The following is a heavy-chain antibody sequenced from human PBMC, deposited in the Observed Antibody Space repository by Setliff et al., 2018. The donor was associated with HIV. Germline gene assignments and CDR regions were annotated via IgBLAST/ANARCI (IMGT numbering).Heavy chain of an antibody. Sequence: PGGSLRLSCAASGFTFSTYGMQWVRQAPGKGLEWVAFIRYDGSNQYYADSVKGRFTISRDNSKNTLYLQMNGLRAEDTAVYYCARDQWGYSYGYYYYYYMDVWGKGTTVTVSS. D-gene: IGHD5-18*01. V-gene: IGHV3-30*02. CDR3: ARDQWGYSYGYYYYYYMDV. CDR2: IRYDGSNQ. J-gene: IGHJ6*03. CDR1: GFTFSTYG.